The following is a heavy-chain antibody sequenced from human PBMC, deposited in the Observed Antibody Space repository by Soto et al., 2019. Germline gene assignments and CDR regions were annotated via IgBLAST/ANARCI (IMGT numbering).Heavy chain of an antibody. CDR1: GGSVSSGSYY. Sequence: SETLSLTCTVSGGSVSSGSYYWSWIRQPPGKGLEWIGYIYYSGSTNYNPSLKSRVTISVDTSKNQFSLKLSSVTAADTAVYYCARRRTYYYDSSGSQFDYWGQGTLVTVSS. CDR2: IYYSGST. J-gene: IGHJ4*02. D-gene: IGHD3-22*01. V-gene: IGHV4-61*01. CDR3: ARRRTYYYDSSGSQFDY.